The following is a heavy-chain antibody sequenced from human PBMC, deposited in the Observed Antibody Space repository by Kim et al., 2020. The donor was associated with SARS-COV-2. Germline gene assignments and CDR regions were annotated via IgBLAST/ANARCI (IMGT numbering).Heavy chain of an antibody. D-gene: IGHD3-3*01. CDR2: MNPNSGNT. CDR1: GYTFTSYD. CDR3: ARAVRGSGFGVDIIRAYYMDV. Sequence: ASVKVSCKASGYTFTSYDINWVRQATGQGLEWMGWMNPNSGNTGYAQKFQGRVTMTRNTSISTAYMELSSLRSEDTAVYYCARAVRGSGFGVDIIRAYYMDVWGERTTLPVSS. J-gene: IGHJ6*03. V-gene: IGHV1-8*01.